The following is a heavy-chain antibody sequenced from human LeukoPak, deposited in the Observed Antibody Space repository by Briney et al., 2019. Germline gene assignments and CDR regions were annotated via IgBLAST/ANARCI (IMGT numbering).Heavy chain of an antibody. CDR2: ISSSGSTI. V-gene: IGHV3-11*04. CDR1: GFTFSDYY. J-gene: IGHJ4*02. Sequence: GGSLRLSCAASGFTFSDYYMSWIRQTPGKGLEWVSYISSSGSTIYYADSVKGRFTISRDNAKNSLYLQMNSLRAEDTAVYYCARAKYYYDSSGYFWGQGTLVTVSS. D-gene: IGHD3-22*01. CDR3: ARAKYYYDSSGYF.